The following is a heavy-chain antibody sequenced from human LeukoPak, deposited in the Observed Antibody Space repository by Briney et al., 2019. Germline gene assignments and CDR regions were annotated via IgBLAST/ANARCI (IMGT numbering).Heavy chain of an antibody. J-gene: IGHJ4*02. CDR3: AKWDVAAPDY. CDR1: GFTFSSYW. Sequence: GGSLRLSCAASGFTFSSYWMHWVRQAPGKGLEWVSGISWNSGSIGYADSVKGRFTISRDNAQNSLCLQMNSLRAEDTALYYCAKWDVAAPDYWGQGTLVTVSS. CDR2: ISWNSGSI. D-gene: IGHD6-13*01. V-gene: IGHV3-9*01.